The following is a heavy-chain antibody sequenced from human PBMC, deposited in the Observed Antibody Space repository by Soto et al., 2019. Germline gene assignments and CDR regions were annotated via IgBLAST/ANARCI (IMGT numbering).Heavy chain of an antibody. J-gene: IGHJ4*02. CDR3: AREGGIVGATAADY. Sequence: QVQLQESGPGLVKPSQTLSLTCTVSGGSISSGGYYWSWIRQHPGKGLEWIGYIYYSGSTYYNPSLKSRVTISADTSKNQFSLKLSSVIAADTAVYYCAREGGIVGATAADYWGQGTLVTVSS. D-gene: IGHD1-26*01. CDR1: GGSISSGGYY. V-gene: IGHV4-31*03. CDR2: IYYSGST.